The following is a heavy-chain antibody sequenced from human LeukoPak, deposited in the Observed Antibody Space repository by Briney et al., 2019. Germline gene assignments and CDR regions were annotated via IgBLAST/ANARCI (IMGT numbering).Heavy chain of an antibody. D-gene: IGHD4-23*01. J-gene: IGHJ4*02. V-gene: IGHV3-7*05. CDR3: AIGSTVLTDY. Sequence: GGSLRLSCAASGFSFSSSWMNWVRQAPGTGLEWVANINQDGGGKYYGDSVKGRFTISRDNAKNSLYLQMNSLRAEGTALYYCAIGSTVLTDYWGQGTLVTVSS. CDR1: GFSFSSSW. CDR2: INQDGGGK.